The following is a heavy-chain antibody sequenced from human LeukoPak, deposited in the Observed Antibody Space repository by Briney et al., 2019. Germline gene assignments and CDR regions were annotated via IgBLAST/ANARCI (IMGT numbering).Heavy chain of an antibody. CDR3: ARYGSGSYREFDS. CDR2: IYYSGST. J-gene: IGHJ4*02. CDR1: GGSISSYY. V-gene: IGHV4-59*01. Sequence: SETLSLTCTVSGGSISSYYWSWIRQLPGKGLEWIGYIYYSGSTNYNPSLKSRVTISVDTSKNQFSLKLSSVTAADTALYYCARYGSGSYREFDSWGQGTLVTVSS. D-gene: IGHD3-10*01.